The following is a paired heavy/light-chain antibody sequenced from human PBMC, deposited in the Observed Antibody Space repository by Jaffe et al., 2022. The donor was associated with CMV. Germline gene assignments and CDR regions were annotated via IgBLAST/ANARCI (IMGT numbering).Heavy chain of an antibody. J-gene: IGHJ4*02. D-gene: IGHD6-13*01. Sequence: EVQLVESGGGLVQPGGSLGLSCAASGFSFSDHYMDWVRQTPGKGLEWVGRIRNKANTYTTEYAASVKGRFTVSRDDSTNSLYLQMNSLKTDDTAVYYCARVADSSWSSTVDDYWGQGALVTVSS. CDR2: IRNKANTYTT. CDR3: ARVADSSWSSTVDDY. CDR1: GFSFSDHY. V-gene: IGHV3-72*01.
Light chain of an antibody. J-gene: IGKJ4*01. Sequence: DIQLTQSPSFLSASVGDRVTITCRASQGISNYLAWYQQKPGKAPKLLIYAASTLQSGVPSGFSGRGSGTEFTLTISSLQPEDFATYYCQQHSSYPLTFGGGTKVEIK. CDR2: AAS. V-gene: IGKV1-9*01. CDR3: QQHSSYPLT. CDR1: QGISNY.